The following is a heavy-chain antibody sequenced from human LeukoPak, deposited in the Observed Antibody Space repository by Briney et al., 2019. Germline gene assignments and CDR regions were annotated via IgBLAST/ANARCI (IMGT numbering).Heavy chain of an antibody. V-gene: IGHV3-74*01. D-gene: IGHD5/OR15-5a*01. CDR3: ATDLSVRQDY. Sequence: GGSLRLSCAASGVTFSRYWMHWVRQAPGKGLVWVSRIDEYGTTINYADSVKGRFTISRNNAGDTLFLQMNSLRAEDTGVYYCATDLSVRQDYWGQGTLVTVSS. J-gene: IGHJ4*02. CDR2: IDEYGTTI. CDR1: GVTFSRYW.